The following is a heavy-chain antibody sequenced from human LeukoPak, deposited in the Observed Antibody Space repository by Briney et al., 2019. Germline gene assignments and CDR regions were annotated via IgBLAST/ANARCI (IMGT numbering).Heavy chain of an antibody. Sequence: PGGSLRLSCAGSGFTFSNSWMNWVRQAPGKGLEWVADIKQDGSEKYYVDSVKGRFTISRDNAKNSLYLQMNSLRAEDTAVYYCARGDYFDRAFDVWGQGTTVTVSS. V-gene: IGHV3-7*03. CDR1: GFTFSNSW. D-gene: IGHD3-22*01. J-gene: IGHJ3*01. CDR3: ARGDYFDRAFDV. CDR2: IKQDGSEK.